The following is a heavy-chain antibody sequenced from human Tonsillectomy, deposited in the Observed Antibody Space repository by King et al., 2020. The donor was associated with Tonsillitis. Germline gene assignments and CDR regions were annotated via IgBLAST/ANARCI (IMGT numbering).Heavy chain of an antibody. CDR3: VRGNWGDY. D-gene: IGHD7-27*01. V-gene: IGHV3-7*04. CDR2: IKPDGSDK. J-gene: IGHJ4*02. Sequence: VQLVESGGGLVQPGGSLRVSCAASGFTFSTYWMIWVRQVPGKGLEWVANIKPDGSDKYYVDSVKGRFTISRDNTKNSLYLEMNSLRAEDTAVYYCVRGNWGDYWGQGALVTVSS. CDR1: GFTFSTYW.